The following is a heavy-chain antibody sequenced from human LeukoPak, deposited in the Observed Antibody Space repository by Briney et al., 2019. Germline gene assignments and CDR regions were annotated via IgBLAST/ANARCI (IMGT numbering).Heavy chain of an antibody. Sequence: QAGGSLRLSCAASGFIFSNYGMNWVRQAPGKGLEWVAAISASGSATSYADSVRGRFTISRDNAKNSLYLQMNSLRAEDTAVYYCATATHYGMDVWGQGTTVTVSS. CDR1: GFIFSNYG. V-gene: IGHV3-23*01. CDR3: ATATHYGMDV. CDR2: ISASGSAT. J-gene: IGHJ6*02.